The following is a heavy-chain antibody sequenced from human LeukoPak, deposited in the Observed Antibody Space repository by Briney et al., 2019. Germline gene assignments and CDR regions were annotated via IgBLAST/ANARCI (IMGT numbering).Heavy chain of an antibody. V-gene: IGHV1-69*13. Sequence: ASVKVSRKASGGTFSSYAISWVRQAPGQGLEWMGGIIPIFGTANYAQKFQGRVTITADESTSTAYMELSSLRSEDTAVYYCATSYGSGSYYPEAFDYWGQGTLVTVSS. J-gene: IGHJ4*02. D-gene: IGHD3-10*01. CDR2: IIPIFGTA. CDR1: GGTFSSYA. CDR3: ATSYGSGSYYPEAFDY.